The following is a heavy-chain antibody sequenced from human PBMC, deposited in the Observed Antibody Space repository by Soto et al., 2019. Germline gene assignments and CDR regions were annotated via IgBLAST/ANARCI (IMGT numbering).Heavy chain of an antibody. CDR1: FTSISSGVYY. J-gene: IGHJ6*02. D-gene: IGHD2-2*01. CDR3: ARDRRARDIVLVPAAMGMDV. V-gene: IGHV4-30-4*02. CDR2: IYYSGST. Sequence: SETQSLTYTVSFTSISSGVYYWRQIRQPPGEGLEWIGYIYYSGSTYYNPSLKSRITISVDTSKNQFSLKLSSVTAADTAVYYCARDRRARDIVLVPAAMGMDVWGQGTTVT.